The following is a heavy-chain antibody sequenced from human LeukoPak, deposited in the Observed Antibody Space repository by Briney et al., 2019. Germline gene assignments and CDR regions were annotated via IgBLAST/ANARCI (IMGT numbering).Heavy chain of an antibody. Sequence: SETLSLTCSVSGGSISSYYWTWVWQPAGKGLEWIGRIYTSGSTNYNPSLKSRVTMSVDKSKNQFSLNLSSVTAADTAVYYCARDPRTYGDYGMDVWGQGTTVTVSS. CDR3: ARDPRTYGDYGMDV. V-gene: IGHV4-4*07. J-gene: IGHJ6*02. CDR1: GGSISSYY. D-gene: IGHD4-17*01. CDR2: IYTSGST.